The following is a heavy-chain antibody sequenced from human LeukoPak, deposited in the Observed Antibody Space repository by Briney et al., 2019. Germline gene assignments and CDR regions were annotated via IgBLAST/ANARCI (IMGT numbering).Heavy chain of an antibody. D-gene: IGHD3-22*01. CDR3: AKASITMIVEA. CDR2: ISYDGSNK. Sequence: GGSLRLSCAASGFTFSSYAMHWVRQAPGKGLEWVAVISYDGSNKYYADSVKGRFTISRDNSKNTLYLQMNSLRAEDTAVYYCAKASITMIVEAWGQGTLVTVSS. V-gene: IGHV3-30-3*01. J-gene: IGHJ5*02. CDR1: GFTFSSYA.